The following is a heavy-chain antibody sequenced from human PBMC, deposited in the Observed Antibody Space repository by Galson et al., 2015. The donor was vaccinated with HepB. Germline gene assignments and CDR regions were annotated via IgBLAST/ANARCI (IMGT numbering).Heavy chain of an antibody. V-gene: IGHV1-69*06. Sequence: SVKVSCKASGGTFSSYAISWVRQAPGQGLEWMGGIIPIFGTANYAQKFQGRVTITADKSTSTAYMELSSLRSEDTAVYYCAREIAARPEYYYGMDVWGQGTTVTVSS. CDR1: GGTFSSYA. CDR3: AREIAARPEYYYGMDV. J-gene: IGHJ6*02. CDR2: IIPIFGTA. D-gene: IGHD6-6*01.